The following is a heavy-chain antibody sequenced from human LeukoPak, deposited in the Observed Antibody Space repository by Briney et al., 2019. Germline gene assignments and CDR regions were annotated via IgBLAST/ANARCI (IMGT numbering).Heavy chain of an antibody. CDR2: IYYTGIT. CDR3: ASLHSSRAEEFDP. Sequence: SETLSLTCTVSGGSISGYYWSWIRQSPGKGLEWIGYIYYTGITAYNPSLGSRVTISVDRSNNQFSLRLTSVTAADTAVYYCASLHSSRAEEFDPWGQGTLVTVSS. CDR1: GGSISGYY. J-gene: IGHJ5*02. V-gene: IGHV4-59*01.